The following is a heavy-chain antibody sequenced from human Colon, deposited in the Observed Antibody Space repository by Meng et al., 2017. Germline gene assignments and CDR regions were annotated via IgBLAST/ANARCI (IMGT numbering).Heavy chain of an antibody. V-gene: IGHV4-4*02. CDR1: GGPISSSHW. CDR3: ARARYSRYFDF. Sequence: QLQEPGPALVNPSGTVPRTVSGGPISSSHWSTGVRQPPGKGLDWIGEIRHSGNTNNRSSLKSGVTISIDESKNHFSLELSSVTAADMAVYYCARARYSRYFDFWGQGTLVTVSS. CDR2: IRHSGNT. J-gene: IGHJ4*02. D-gene: IGHD1-1*01.